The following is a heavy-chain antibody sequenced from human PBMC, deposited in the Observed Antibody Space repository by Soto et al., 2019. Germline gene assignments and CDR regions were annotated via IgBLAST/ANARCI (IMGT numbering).Heavy chain of an antibody. J-gene: IGHJ4*02. CDR3: SIPGMGRAVITVHS. CDR1: GLTFSSYY. Sequence: EVYLVESGGGLVQPWGSLRLSCAASGLTFSSYYMHWIRQVPGKGPVWLAEIDSDVTTTTYADFVKGRFTMSRNNAKNTVFLQLNRVRVENTASYYCSIPGMGRAVITVHSCGQGILVNVSS. CDR2: IDSDVTTT. D-gene: IGHD2-21*01. V-gene: IGHV3-74*01.